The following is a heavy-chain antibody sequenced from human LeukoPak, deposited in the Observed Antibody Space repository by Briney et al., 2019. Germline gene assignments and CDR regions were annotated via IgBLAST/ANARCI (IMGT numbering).Heavy chain of an antibody. Sequence: PGGSLRLSCAASGFTVSSNYMSWVRQAPGKGLEWVSVIYSGGSTYYADSMKGRFTISRDNSKNTLYLQMNSLRAEDTAVYYCARGRGVVVIAYFDYWGQGTLVTVSS. V-gene: IGHV3-53*01. CDR3: ARGRGVVVIAYFDY. J-gene: IGHJ4*02. CDR1: GFTVSSNY. D-gene: IGHD3-22*01. CDR2: IYSGGST.